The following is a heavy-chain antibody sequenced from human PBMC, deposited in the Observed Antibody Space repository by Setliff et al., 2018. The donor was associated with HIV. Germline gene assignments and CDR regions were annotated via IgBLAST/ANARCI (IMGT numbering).Heavy chain of an antibody. CDR3: ARHSPIGELFNWFDP. V-gene: IGHV4-39*01. CDR2: IYYSGST. CDR1: GGSISSSSYY. Sequence: PSETLSLTCTVSGGSISSSSYYWGWIRQPPGKGLEWIGSIYYSGSTYYNPSLKSRVTISVDTSKNQFSLKLSSVTAADTAVYYCARHSPIGELFNWFDPWGQGTLVTVSS. D-gene: IGHD3-10*01. J-gene: IGHJ5*02.